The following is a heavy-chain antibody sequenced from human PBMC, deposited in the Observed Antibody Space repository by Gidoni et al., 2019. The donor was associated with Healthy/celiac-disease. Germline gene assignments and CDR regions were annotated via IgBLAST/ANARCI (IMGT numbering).Heavy chain of an antibody. CDR3: AKDQRNRGDYVYYFDY. Sequence: ISRDNSKNTLYLQMNSLRAEDTAVYYCAKDQRNRGDYVYYFDYWGQGTLVTVSS. V-gene: IGHV3-30*02. D-gene: IGHD4-17*01. J-gene: IGHJ4*02.